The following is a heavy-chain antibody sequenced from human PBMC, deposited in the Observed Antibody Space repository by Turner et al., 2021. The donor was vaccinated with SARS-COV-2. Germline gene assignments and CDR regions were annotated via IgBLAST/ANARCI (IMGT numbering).Heavy chain of an antibody. Sequence: QVQLVESGGGGAQPGRPLRLSCAATGFTFSSYGMHWVRQARGKGVGWVAGIWYDGSNKYYAASEKGRFTISRDNSKNTLYLQMDSLRAEDTAVYYCTRDRVGTSWTIDYWGQGTLVTVSS. J-gene: IGHJ4*02. CDR1: GFTFSSYG. V-gene: IGHV3-33*01. CDR3: TRDRVGTSWTIDY. D-gene: IGHD6-13*01. CDR2: IWYDGSNK.